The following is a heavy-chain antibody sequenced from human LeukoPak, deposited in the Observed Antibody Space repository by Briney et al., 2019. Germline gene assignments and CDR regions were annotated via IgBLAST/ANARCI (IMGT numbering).Heavy chain of an antibody. Sequence: SETLSLTCTVSGGSISSGSYYWSWIRQPAGKGLEWIGRIYTSGSTNYNPSLKSRVTISVDTSKNQFSLKLSSVTAADTAVYYCERDRDAFDIWGQGTMVTVSS. V-gene: IGHV4-61*02. CDR1: GGSISSGSYY. CDR2: IYTSGST. J-gene: IGHJ3*02. CDR3: ERDRDAFDI.